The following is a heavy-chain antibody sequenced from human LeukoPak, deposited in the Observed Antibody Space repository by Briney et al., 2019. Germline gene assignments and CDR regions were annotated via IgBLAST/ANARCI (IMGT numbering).Heavy chain of an antibody. V-gene: IGHV3-21*01. CDR3: ARASGDIVETATMGSY. D-gene: IGHD5-18*01. CDR1: GFTFRRYS. J-gene: IGHJ4*02. CDR2: ISSSSSSI. Sequence: GGSLRLSCAASGFTFRRYSMHWVRQAPGKGLEWVSSISSSSSSIYYADSVKGRFTLSRDNAKNSLYLQMNSLRAEDTAVYYCARASGDIVETATMGSYWGQGTLVTVSS.